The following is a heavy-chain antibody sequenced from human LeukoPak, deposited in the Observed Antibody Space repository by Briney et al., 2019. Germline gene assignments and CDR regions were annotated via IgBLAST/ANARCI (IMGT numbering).Heavy chain of an antibody. CDR1: GFTFSAYS. J-gene: IGHJ5*02. V-gene: IGHV3-21*01. D-gene: IGHD6-19*01. Sequence: TGGSLRLSCSASGFTFSAYSMNWVRQAPGKGLEWVSSISDGGTYIFYGDSVKGRFTVSRDDADNSLYLQMNSLRAEDTAVYYCARTRDSSGCFDLWGQGTLVTVSS. CDR2: ISDGGTYI. CDR3: ARTRDSSGCFDL.